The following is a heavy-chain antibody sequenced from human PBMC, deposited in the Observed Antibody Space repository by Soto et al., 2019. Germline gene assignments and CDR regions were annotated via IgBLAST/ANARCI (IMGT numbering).Heavy chain of an antibody. CDR1: GFTFSSYA. V-gene: IGHV3-30-3*01. D-gene: IGHD4-17*01. CDR2: ISYDGSNK. CDR3: ARDLMTTVTPGDY. Sequence: QVQLVESGGGVVRPGRSLRLSCAASGFTFSSYAMHWVRQAPGKGLEWVAVISYDGSNKYYADSVKGRFTISRDNSKNTLYLQMNSLRAEDTAVYYCARDLMTTVTPGDYWGQGTLVTVSS. J-gene: IGHJ4*02.